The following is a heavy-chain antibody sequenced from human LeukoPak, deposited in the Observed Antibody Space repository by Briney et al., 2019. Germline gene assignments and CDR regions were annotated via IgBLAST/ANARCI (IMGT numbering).Heavy chain of an antibody. CDR1: GFTFSSYW. J-gene: IGHJ5*02. CDR2: IKQDGSEK. D-gene: IGHD3-22*01. V-gene: IGHV3-7*03. CDR3: ARAVGTYYYDSSGYSRNWFDP. Sequence: GGSLRLSCAASGFTFSSYWMSWVRQAPGTGLEWVANIKQDGSEKYYVDSVRGRFTISRDNAKNSLYLQMNSLRAEDTALYHCARAVGTYYYDSSGYSRNWFDPWGQGTLVTVSS.